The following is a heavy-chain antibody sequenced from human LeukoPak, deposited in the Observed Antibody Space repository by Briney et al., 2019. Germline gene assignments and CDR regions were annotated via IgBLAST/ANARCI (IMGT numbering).Heavy chain of an antibody. CDR1: GFTFSSYA. CDR3: AREDDYGDYELDY. CDR2: ISGSGSST. Sequence: GGSLRLSCAASGFTFSSYAMNWVRQAPGKGLEWVSAISGSGSSTYYADSVKGRFIISRDNSKNTLYLQMNSLRAEDTAVYYCAREDDYGDYELDYWGQGTLVTVSS. D-gene: IGHD4-17*01. V-gene: IGHV3-23*01. J-gene: IGHJ4*02.